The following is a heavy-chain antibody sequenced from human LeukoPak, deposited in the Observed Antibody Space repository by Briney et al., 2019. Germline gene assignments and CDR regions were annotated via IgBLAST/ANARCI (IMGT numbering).Heavy chain of an antibody. CDR2: ISSRDSII. CDR3: ATGGACSGGSCYGYFDY. V-gene: IGHV3-48*03. Sequence: GGSLRLSCAASGFTFNYEMNWVRQAPGKGLEWVSYISSRDSIIYYADYVKGRFTISRGNAKNSLYLQMNSLRAEDTAVYYCATGGACSGGSCYGYFDYWGQGTLVTVSS. CDR1: GFTFNYE. D-gene: IGHD2-15*01. J-gene: IGHJ4*02.